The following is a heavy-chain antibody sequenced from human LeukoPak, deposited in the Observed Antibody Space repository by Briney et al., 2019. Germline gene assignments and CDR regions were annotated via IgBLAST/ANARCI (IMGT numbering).Heavy chain of an antibody. CDR3: ATIAVAEPLDY. Sequence: PSETLSLTXTVSGGSTSSSSYYWSWIRQPPGKGLEWIGYIYYSGSTNYNPSLKSRVTISLDTSKNQFSLKLNSVTAADTAVYYCATIAVAEPLDYWGQGTLVTVSS. D-gene: IGHD6-19*01. J-gene: IGHJ4*02. CDR1: GGSTSSSSYY. CDR2: IYYSGST. V-gene: IGHV4-61*01.